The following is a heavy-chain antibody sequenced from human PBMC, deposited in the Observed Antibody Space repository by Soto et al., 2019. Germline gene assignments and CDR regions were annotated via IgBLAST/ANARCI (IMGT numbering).Heavy chain of an antibody. D-gene: IGHD3-16*01. V-gene: IGHV3-48*02. J-gene: IGHJ6*02. CDR3: ARIKVVEFFFINVDVSDMDV. CDR2: ISSDSRYI. CDR1: GFTLSNYA. Sequence: EVQLVESGGGLVQPGGSLRLSCAASGFTLSNYAVHWVRQAPGKGLEWVSDISSDSRYIYYGDSVKGRFTISRDNARNSVNLTMNSLRDEDTVVYYCARIKVVEFFFINVDVSDMDVWGQGTSVTVSS.